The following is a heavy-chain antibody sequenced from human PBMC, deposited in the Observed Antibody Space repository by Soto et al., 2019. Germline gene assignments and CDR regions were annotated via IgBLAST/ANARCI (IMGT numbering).Heavy chain of an antibody. CDR1: GYTFTSYG. CDR2: ISAYNGNT. Sequence: QVQLVQSGAEVKKPGASVKVSCKASGYTFTSYGISWVRQAPGQGLEWMGWISAYNGNTNYAQKLQGRVTMSTDTSXXTAYLDLRSRRSADTAVYYCAARVYDSSGFNWFDPWGQGTLVTVSS. J-gene: IGHJ5*02. V-gene: IGHV1-18*01. CDR3: AARVYDSSGFNWFDP. D-gene: IGHD3-22*01.